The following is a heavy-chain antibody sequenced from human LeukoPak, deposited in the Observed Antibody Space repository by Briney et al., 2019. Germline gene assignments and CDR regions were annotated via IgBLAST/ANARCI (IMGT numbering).Heavy chain of an antibody. CDR2: ISSNGGST. J-gene: IGHJ4*02. V-gene: IGHV3-64D*06. CDR1: GFTFSSYA. D-gene: IGHD3-9*01. CDR3: VKGPYYDILTGYSFDY. Sequence: GGSLRLSCSASGFTFSSYAMHWVRQAPGKGLEYVSAISSNGGSTYYADSVKGRFTISRDNSKNTLYLQMNSLRAEDTAVYYCVKGPYYDILTGYSFDYWGQGTLVTVSS.